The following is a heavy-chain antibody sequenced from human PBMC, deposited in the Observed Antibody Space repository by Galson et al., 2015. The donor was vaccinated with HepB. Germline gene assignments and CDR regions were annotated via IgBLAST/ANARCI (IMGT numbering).Heavy chain of an antibody. V-gene: IGHV3-64D*06. CDR3: VKDRWELLHYFDY. D-gene: IGHD1-26*01. J-gene: IGHJ4*02. CDR1: GFTFSSYA. CDR2: ISSNGGST. Sequence: SLRLSCAASGFTFSSYAMHWVRQAPGKGLEYVSAISSNGGSTYYADSVKGRFTISRDNSKNTLYLQMSSLRAEDTAVYYCVKDRWELLHYFDYWGQGTLVTVSS.